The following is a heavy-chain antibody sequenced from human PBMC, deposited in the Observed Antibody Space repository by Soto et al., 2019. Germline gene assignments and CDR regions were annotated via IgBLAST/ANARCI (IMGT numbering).Heavy chain of an antibody. V-gene: IGHV1-3*01. Sequence: ASVKVSCKASGYTFTSYAMHWVRPAPGQRLEWMGWINAGNSNTKYSQKFQGRVTITTDTSTSTAYMQLSSLRSEDTAVYYCARDGKTPRYSYGLDYWGQGTLGTVAS. D-gene: IGHD5-18*01. J-gene: IGHJ4*02. CDR1: GYTFTSYA. CDR3: ARDGKTPRYSYGLDY. CDR2: INAGNSNT.